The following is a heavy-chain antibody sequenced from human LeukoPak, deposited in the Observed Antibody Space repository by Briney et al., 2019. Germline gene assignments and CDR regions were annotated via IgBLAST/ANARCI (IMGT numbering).Heavy chain of an antibody. CDR2: IGTSSATT. Sequence: GGSLRLSCAASGFIFSSYGMQWVRQAPGKGLEWVSHIGTSSATTSYADSVKGRFTISRDNAKNSLDLQMNSLRDEDTAVYYCARGRQGYYSDYWGQGILVTVSS. CDR3: ARGRQGYYSDY. CDR1: GFIFSSYG. J-gene: IGHJ4*02. V-gene: IGHV3-48*02.